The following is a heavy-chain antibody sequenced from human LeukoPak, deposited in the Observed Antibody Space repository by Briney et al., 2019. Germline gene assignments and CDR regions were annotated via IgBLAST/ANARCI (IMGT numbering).Heavy chain of an antibody. D-gene: IGHD4-11*01. CDR1: GGSISSYD. CDR3: ARPRIGDYSSLDV. Sequence: SETLSLTCTVSGGSISSYDWCWIRESRGKGREWIGYIYNSGSTDYNPSLMSRVTISVATSKTQFSLKLSSVTAADTAVYYCARPRIGDYSSLDVWGKGTTVTVSS. J-gene: IGHJ6*04. V-gene: IGHV4-4*09. CDR2: IYNSGST.